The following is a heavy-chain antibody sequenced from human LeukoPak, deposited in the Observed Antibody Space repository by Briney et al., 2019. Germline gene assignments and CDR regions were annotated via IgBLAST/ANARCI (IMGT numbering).Heavy chain of an antibody. CDR1: GFTFDDYA. CDR3: AKDSGMFGYDFWSGYPLFDY. V-gene: IGHV3-9*01. J-gene: IGHJ4*02. D-gene: IGHD3-3*01. CDR2: ISWNSSSI. Sequence: GGSLRLSCAASGFTFDDYAMHWVRQAPGKGLEWVSGISWNSSSIGYADSVKGRFTISRDNAKNSLYLQMNSLRAEDTALYYCAKDSGMFGYDFWSGYPLFDYWGQGTLVTVSS.